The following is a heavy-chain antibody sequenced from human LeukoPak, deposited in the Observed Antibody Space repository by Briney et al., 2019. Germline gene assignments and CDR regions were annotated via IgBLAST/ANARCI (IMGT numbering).Heavy chain of an antibody. D-gene: IGHD3-22*01. CDR2: INPSGGST. CDR1: GYTFTSYY. J-gene: IGHJ3*02. CDR3: ARVHRSTMIVGEAFDI. V-gene: IGHV1-46*01. Sequence: ASVKVSCKASGYTFTSYYMHWVRQAPGQGLEWMGIINPSGGSTSYAQKFQGRVTMTRDTSTSTVYMELSSLRSEDTAVYYCARVHRSTMIVGEAFDIWGQGTMVTASS.